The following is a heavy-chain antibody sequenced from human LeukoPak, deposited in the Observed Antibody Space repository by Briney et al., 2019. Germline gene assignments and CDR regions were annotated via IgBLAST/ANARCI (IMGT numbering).Heavy chain of an antibody. CDR2: ISSSSSYI. J-gene: IGHJ4*02. D-gene: IGHD5-18*01. CDR1: GFTFSSYS. V-gene: IGHV3-21*01. CDR3: AREGGYSYGYEGYYFDY. Sequence: GGSLRLSCAASGFTFSSYSMNWVRQAPGKGLEWVSSISSSSSYIYYADSVKGRFTISRDNAKNSLYLQMNSLRAEDTAVYYCAREGGYSYGYEGYYFDYWGQGTLVTVSS.